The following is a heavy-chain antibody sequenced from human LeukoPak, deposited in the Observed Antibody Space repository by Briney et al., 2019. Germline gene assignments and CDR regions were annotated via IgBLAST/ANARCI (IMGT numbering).Heavy chain of an antibody. D-gene: IGHD6-13*01. Sequence: RSGGSLRLSCSASGFTFSSYEMNWVRQAPGKGLEWVSSISSGASTIYYADSVKGRFTISRDNSKNTVYLQMGSLRAEDMAVYYCARGKAAGGTGAFDIWGQGTMVTVSS. J-gene: IGHJ3*02. CDR3: ARGKAAGGTGAFDI. CDR1: GFTFSSYE. V-gene: IGHV3-48*03. CDR2: ISSGASTI.